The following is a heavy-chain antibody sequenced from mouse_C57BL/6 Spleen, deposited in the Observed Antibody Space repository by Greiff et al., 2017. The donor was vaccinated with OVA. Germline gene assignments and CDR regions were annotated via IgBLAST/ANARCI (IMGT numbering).Heavy chain of an antibody. CDR3: TRAYGSSPYWYFDV. D-gene: IGHD1-1*01. J-gene: IGHJ1*03. V-gene: IGHV5-9-1*02. CDR2: ISSGGDYI. CDR1: GFTFSSYA. Sequence: EVQRVESGEGLVKPGGSLKLSCAASGFTFSSYAMSWVRQTPEKRLEWVAYISSGGDYIYYADTVKGRFTISRDNARNTLYLQMSSLKSEDTAMYYCTRAYGSSPYWYFDVWGTGTTVTVSS.